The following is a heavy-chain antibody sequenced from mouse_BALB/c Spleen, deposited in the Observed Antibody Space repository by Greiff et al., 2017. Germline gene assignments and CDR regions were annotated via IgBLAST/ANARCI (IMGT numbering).Heavy chain of an antibody. D-gene: IGHD2-4*01. CDR3: ARNDYDLYFDV. Sequence: VQLKQSGGGLVQPGGSRKLSCAASGFTFSSFGMHWVRQAPEKGLEWVAYISSGSSTIYYADTVKGRFTISRDNPKNTLFLQMTSLRSEDTAMYYCARNDYDLYFDVWGAGTTVTVSS. CDR2: ISSGSSTI. CDR1: GFTFSSFG. J-gene: IGHJ1*01. V-gene: IGHV5-17*02.